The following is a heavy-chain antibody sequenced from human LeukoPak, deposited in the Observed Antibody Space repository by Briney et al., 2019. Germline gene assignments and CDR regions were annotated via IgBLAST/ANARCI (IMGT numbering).Heavy chain of an antibody. V-gene: IGHV3-66*01. J-gene: IGHJ4*02. CDR3: ARDLGGYGPLYYFDY. Sequence: GGSLRLSCAASGFTVSTNYMSCVRQAPGKGLEWVSVIYSGGSTYYADSVKGRFTISRDNSKNTLYLQMNSLRAEDTAVYYCARDLGGYGPLYYFDYWGQGTLVTVSS. CDR1: GFTVSTNY. D-gene: IGHD5-12*01. CDR2: IYSGGST.